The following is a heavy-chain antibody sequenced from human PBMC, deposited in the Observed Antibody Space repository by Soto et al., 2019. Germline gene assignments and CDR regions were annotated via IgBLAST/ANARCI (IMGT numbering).Heavy chain of an antibody. CDR1: GGSFRCYD. Sequence: SETLCLTCAVYGGSFRCYDWSWIRQPPGKGLEWIGEINHSGSTNYNPSLKSRVTISVDTSKNQFSLKLSSVTAADTAVYYCARGTMVRGVIQAGYYYYMDVWGKGTTVTVSS. CDR3: ARGTMVRGVIQAGYYYYMDV. V-gene: IGHV4-34*01. J-gene: IGHJ6*03. D-gene: IGHD3-10*01. CDR2: INHSGST.